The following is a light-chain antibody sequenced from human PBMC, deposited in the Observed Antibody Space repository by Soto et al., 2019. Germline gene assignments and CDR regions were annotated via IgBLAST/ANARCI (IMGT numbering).Light chain of an antibody. J-gene: IGLJ2*01. V-gene: IGLV1-40*01. CDR1: SSNIGAGYD. CDR3: QPYDSSLPVYVV. Sequence: QAVVTQPPSVSGAPGQTVTISCTGSSSNIGAGYDVQWYQQLPGAAPQLVIFGNTNRPSGVPDRFSGSRSGTSASLDIIGLQAEDEGDYYGQPYDSSLPVYVVFGGGTKLPVL. CDR2: GNT.